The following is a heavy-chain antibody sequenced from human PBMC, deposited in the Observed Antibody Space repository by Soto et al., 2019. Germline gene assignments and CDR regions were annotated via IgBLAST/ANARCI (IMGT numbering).Heavy chain of an antibody. CDR1: GYTFTSYY. V-gene: IGHV1-46*01. CDR3: ARGRGYSSGPRYNWFDP. Sequence: ASVKVSCKASGYTFTSYYMHWVRQAPGQGLEWMGIINPSGGSTSYAQKFQGRVTMTRDTSTSTVYMEPSSLRSEDTAVYYCARGRGYSSGPRYNWFDPWGQGTLVTVSS. D-gene: IGHD6-19*01. CDR2: INPSGGST. J-gene: IGHJ5*02.